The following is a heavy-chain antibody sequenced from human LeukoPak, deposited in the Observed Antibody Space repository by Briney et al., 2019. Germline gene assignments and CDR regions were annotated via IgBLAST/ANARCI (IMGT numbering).Heavy chain of an antibody. CDR2: IYYSGST. J-gene: IGHJ4*02. Sequence: PSETLSLTCTVSGGSISSYYWSWIRQPPGKGLEWIGYIYYSGSTNYNPSLKSRVTISVDTPKNQFSLKLSSVTAADTAVYYCARRIRGGNSAYYFDYWGQGTLVTASS. CDR3: ARRIRGGNSAYYFDY. CDR1: GGSISSYY. D-gene: IGHD4-23*01. V-gene: IGHV4-59*08.